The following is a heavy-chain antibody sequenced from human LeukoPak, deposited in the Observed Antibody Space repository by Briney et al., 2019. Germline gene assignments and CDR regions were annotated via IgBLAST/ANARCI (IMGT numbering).Heavy chain of an antibody. CDR3: ARDFYDYDILTGYTYYYYMDV. J-gene: IGHJ6*03. Sequence: GGSLRLSCAASGFTFDDYGMTWVRQAPGKGLEWVSYISSSSSTIYSADSVKGRFTISRDNAKNSLYLQMNSLRAEDTAVYYCARDFYDYDILTGYTYYYYMDVWGKGTTVTVSS. CDR2: ISSSSSTI. CDR1: GFTFDDYG. D-gene: IGHD3-9*01. V-gene: IGHV3-48*01.